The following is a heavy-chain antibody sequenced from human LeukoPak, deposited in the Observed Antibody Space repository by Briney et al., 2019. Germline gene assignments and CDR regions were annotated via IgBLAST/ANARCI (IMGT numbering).Heavy chain of an antibody. V-gene: IGHV4-59*12. CDR2: IYYSGST. D-gene: IGHD3-3*01. CDR3: ARDLNDFWGGYPFGPYNWFDP. Sequence: PSETLSLTCTVSGGSISSYYWSWIRQPPGKGLEWIGYIYYSGSTNYNPSLKSRVTISVDTSKNQFSLKLSSVTAADTAVYYCARDLNDFWGGYPFGPYNWFDPWGQGTLVTVSS. CDR1: GGSISSYY. J-gene: IGHJ5*02.